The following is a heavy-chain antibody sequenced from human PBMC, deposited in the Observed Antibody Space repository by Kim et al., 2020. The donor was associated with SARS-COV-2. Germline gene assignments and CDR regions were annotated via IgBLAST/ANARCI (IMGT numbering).Heavy chain of an antibody. D-gene: IGHD1-26*01. J-gene: IGHJ4*02. CDR3: ARDLGVGDPRDY. Sequence: YYTEAVKGRFTISRDNSKNTLYLQMNRLRAEDTAVYYCARDLGVGDPRDYWGQGTLVTVSS. V-gene: IGHV3-33*01.